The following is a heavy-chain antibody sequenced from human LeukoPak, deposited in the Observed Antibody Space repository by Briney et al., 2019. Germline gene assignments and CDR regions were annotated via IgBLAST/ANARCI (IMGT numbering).Heavy chain of an antibody. Sequence: GGSLRLSCAASGFTFSSYSMNWVRQAPGKGLEWVSSISGSSRTIYYADSVKGRFTISRDNAKNSLYLQMNSLRAEDTALYYCARRNYYDGSGYPGAADNWGQGTLVTVSS. V-gene: IGHV3-48*04. CDR1: GFTFSSYS. J-gene: IGHJ4*02. CDR2: ISGSSRTI. CDR3: ARRNYYDGSGYPGAADN. D-gene: IGHD3-22*01.